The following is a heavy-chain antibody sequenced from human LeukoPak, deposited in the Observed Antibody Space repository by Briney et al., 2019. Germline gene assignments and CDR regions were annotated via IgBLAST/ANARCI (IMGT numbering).Heavy chain of an antibody. CDR1: GYAFISYG. CDR3: ARDSFTMVRGLSPDY. D-gene: IGHD3-10*01. V-gene: IGHV1-18*01. Sequence: ASVKVSCETSGYAFISYGISWVRQAPGQGLEWMGWISAYNGNTKYAQKVQGRVTMTTDTSTGTAYMELRSLRSDDTAVYYCARDSFTMVRGLSPDYWGQGTLVTVSS. J-gene: IGHJ4*02. CDR2: ISAYNGNT.